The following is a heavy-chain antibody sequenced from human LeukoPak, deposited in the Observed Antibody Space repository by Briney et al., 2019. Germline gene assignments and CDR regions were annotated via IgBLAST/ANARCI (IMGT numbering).Heavy chain of an antibody. Sequence: PQTLSLTCTVSGGSISSGTYYWTWIRQPPGKGLEWVGYIHHSGSTYYKPSLKSRVTISVDRSKNQFSLKLSSVTAADTAVYYCARSGGRWLQALDYWGQGTLVTVSS. CDR2: IHHSGST. J-gene: IGHJ4*02. CDR3: ARSGGRWLQALDY. V-gene: IGHV4-30-2*01. CDR1: GGSISSGTYY. D-gene: IGHD5-24*01.